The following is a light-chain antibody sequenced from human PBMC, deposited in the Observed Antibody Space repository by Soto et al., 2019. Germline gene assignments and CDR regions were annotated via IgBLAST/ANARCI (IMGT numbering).Light chain of an antibody. J-gene: IGLJ3*02. V-gene: IGLV3-21*02. CDR1: NIGDEP. CDR3: QVWDSSTDHWV. CDR2: DDS. Sequence: SYELTQPPSVSVAPGQTARLTCGGDNIGDEPVHWYQERPGQAPVLVVYDDSDRPSGIPERFTGSNSGNTATLTISRVEAGDEADYYCQVWDSSTDHWVFGGGTNSPS.